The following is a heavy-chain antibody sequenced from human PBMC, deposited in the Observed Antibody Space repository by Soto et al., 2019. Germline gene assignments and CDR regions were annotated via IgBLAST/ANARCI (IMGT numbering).Heavy chain of an antibody. V-gene: IGHV1-18*01. Sequence: ASVKVSCTASGYTFTSYGISWVRQAPGQGLEWMGWISAYNGNTKYAQKLQGRVTMTADTSTSTAYMELRSLRAEDTAVYYCARGHYGSPPGYFDYWGQGTLVTVSS. D-gene: IGHD3-10*01. CDR2: ISAYNGNT. CDR3: ARGHYGSPPGYFDY. CDR1: GYTFTSYG. J-gene: IGHJ4*02.